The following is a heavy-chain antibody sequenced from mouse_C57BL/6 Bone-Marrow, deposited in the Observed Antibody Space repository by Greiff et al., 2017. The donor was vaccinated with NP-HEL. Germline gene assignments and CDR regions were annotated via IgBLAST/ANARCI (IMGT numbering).Heavy chain of an antibody. CDR3: ARLRYFDY. V-gene: IGHV1-59*01. J-gene: IGHJ2*01. Sequence: VQLQQPWAELVRPGTSVKLSCKASGYTFTSYWMHWVKQRPGQGLEWIGVIDPSDSYTNYNQKFKGKATLTVDTSSSTAYMQLSSLTSEDSAVYYCARLRYFDYWGQGTTLTVSS. D-gene: IGHD2-12*01. CDR2: IDPSDSYT. CDR1: GYTFTSYW.